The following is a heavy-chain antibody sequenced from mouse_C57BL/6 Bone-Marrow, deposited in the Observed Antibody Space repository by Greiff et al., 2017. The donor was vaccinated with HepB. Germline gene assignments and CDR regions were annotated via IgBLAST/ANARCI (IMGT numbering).Heavy chain of an antibody. CDR3: ARSGYDGYLAWFAY. CDR2: ISDGGSYT. J-gene: IGHJ3*01. CDR1: GFTFSSYA. D-gene: IGHD2-3*01. Sequence: EVQGVESGGGLVKPGGSLKLSCAASGFTFSSYAMSWVRQTPEKRLEWVATISDGGSYTYYPDNVKGRFTISRDNAKNNLYLQMSHLKSEDTAMYYCARSGYDGYLAWFAYWGQGTLVTVSA. V-gene: IGHV5-4*01.